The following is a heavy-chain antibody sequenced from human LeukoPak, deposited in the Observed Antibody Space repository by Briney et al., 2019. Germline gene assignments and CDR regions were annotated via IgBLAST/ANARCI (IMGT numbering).Heavy chain of an antibody. CDR1: GFTFSSYA. V-gene: IGHV3-30-3*01. J-gene: IGHJ4*02. D-gene: IGHD3-22*01. CDR2: ISYDGSNK. Sequence: GGSLRLSCAASGFTFSSYAMHWVRQAPGKGLEWVAVISYDGSNKYYADSVKGRFTISRDNSKNTLYLQMNSLRAGDTAVYYCARDFQHYYDSSGYYDYWGQGTLVTVSS. CDR3: ARDFQHYYDSSGYYDY.